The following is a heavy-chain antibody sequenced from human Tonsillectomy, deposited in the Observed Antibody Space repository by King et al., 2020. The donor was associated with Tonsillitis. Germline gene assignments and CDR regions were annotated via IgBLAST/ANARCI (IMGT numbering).Heavy chain of an antibody. CDR1: GDSVSSGSYY. J-gene: IGHJ2*01. V-gene: IGHV4-61*01. CDR2: IYDSDST. CDR3: ARRWNYYFDL. Sequence: LQLQESGPGLVKPSETLSLTCTVSGDSVSSGSYYWSWIRQPPGKRLEGIGNIYDSDSTNYNPSLKSRVTISIDTSKNQFSLKLSSVTAADTAVYYCARRWNYYFDLWGRGTLVTVSS. D-gene: IGHD1-7*01.